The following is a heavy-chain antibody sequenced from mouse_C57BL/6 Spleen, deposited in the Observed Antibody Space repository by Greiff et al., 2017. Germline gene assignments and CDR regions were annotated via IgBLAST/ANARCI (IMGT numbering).Heavy chain of an antibody. CDR2: ISYDGSN. J-gene: IGHJ2*01. CDR1: GYSITSGYY. V-gene: IGHV3-6*01. Sequence: VQLKESGPGLVKPSQSLSLTCSVTGYSITSGYYWNWIRQFPGNKLEWMGYISYDGSNNYNPSLKNRISITRDTSKNQFFLKLNSVTTEDTATYYCARDRANSYVDYWGQGTTLTVSS. D-gene: IGHD4-1*01. CDR3: ARDRANSYVDY.